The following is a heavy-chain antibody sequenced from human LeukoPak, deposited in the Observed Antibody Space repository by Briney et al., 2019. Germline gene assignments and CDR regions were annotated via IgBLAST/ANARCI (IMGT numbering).Heavy chain of an antibody. J-gene: IGHJ4*02. CDR3: ARSLGSLAFDY. D-gene: IGHD5-12*01. CDR2: INPNSGAT. CDR1: GYTFTSYD. Sequence: ASVKVSCKASGYTFTSYDINWVRQAPGQGLEWMGWINPNSGATNYTQKFQGRVTMTRDTSISTAYMELSRLRSDDTAVYYCARSLGSLAFDYWGQGTLVTVSS. V-gene: IGHV1-2*02.